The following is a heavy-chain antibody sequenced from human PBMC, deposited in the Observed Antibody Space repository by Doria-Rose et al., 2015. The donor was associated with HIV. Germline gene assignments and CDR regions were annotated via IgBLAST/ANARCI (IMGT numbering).Heavy chain of an antibody. CDR1: YY. J-gene: IGHJ4*02. V-gene: IGHV4-34*01. CDR2: INHSGSP. CDR3: ARAGPEYYFDS. Sequence: YYWNWIRQPPGKGLEWIGEINHSGSPNYNPSLKSRVTMSVDTSRKQFSLKLNSVTAADTAVYYCARAGPEYYFDSWGQGTLVTVS.